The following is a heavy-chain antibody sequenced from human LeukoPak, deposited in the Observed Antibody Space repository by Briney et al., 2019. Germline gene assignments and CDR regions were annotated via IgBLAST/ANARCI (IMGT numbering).Heavy chain of an antibody. Sequence: SETLSLTCTVSGGSISSYYWSWIRQPPGKGLEWIGYIYYSGSTNYNPSLKSRVTISVDTSKNQFPLKLSSVTAADTAVYYCARVSGYSQNWFDPWGQGTLVTVSS. V-gene: IGHV4-59*01. CDR1: GGSISSYY. CDR3: ARVSGYSQNWFDP. CDR2: IYYSGST. D-gene: IGHD5-12*01. J-gene: IGHJ5*02.